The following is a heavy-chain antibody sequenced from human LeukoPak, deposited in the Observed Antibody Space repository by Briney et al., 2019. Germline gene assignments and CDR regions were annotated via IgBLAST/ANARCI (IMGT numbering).Heavy chain of an antibody. Sequence: GRSLRLSCAASGFTFSSYGMHWVRQAPVKGLEWVAVIWYDGSNKYYADSVKGRFTISRDNSKNTLYLQMNSLRAEDTAVYYCAKNPPIVVVHLWYFDYWGQGTLVTVSS. D-gene: IGHD3-22*01. V-gene: IGHV3-33*06. CDR1: GFTFSSYG. CDR3: AKNPPIVVVHLWYFDY. CDR2: IWYDGSNK. J-gene: IGHJ4*02.